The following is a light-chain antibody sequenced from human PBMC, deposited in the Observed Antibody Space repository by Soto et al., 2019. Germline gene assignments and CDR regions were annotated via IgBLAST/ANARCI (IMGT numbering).Light chain of an antibody. CDR2: EVN. CDR1: SSDVGGYNY. CDR3: SSYTSSSTLV. V-gene: IGLV2-14*01. J-gene: IGLJ2*01. Sequence: QSALTQPASVSGSHGQSITISCTGTSSDVGGYNYVSWYQQHPGKAPKLIIYEVNNRPSGVSNRFSGSKSGSTASLTISGLQAEDEADYYCSSYTSSSTLVFGGGTKLTVL.